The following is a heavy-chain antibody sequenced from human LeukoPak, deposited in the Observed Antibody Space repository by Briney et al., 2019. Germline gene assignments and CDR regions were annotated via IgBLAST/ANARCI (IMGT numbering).Heavy chain of an antibody. V-gene: IGHV4-30-2*01. CDR1: GGSISSGGYY. D-gene: IGHD4/OR15-4a*01. CDR3: ARVFYGPNYFDY. J-gene: IGHJ4*02. CDR2: MYHSGST. Sequence: SQTLSLTCTVSGGSISSGGYYWSWIRHPPGKALEWIGYMYHSGSTYYNPSLKSRLTMSVDTSKNQFSLKLTSVTAADTAVYYRARVFYGPNYFDYWGQGTLVTVSS.